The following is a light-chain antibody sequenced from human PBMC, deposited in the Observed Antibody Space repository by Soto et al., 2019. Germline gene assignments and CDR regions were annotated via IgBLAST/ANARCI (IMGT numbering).Light chain of an antibody. V-gene: IGKV1D-16*01. J-gene: IGKJ1*01. CDR2: AAS. CDR3: QQYYTYPRT. Sequence: DIQMTQSPSSLSASVGDRVTITCRASQHITTNLAWFQQKPEKAPKTLIYAASTLQGGVSSRFSGNGSGTDFTLTISSLQPEEFATYYCQQYYTYPRTFGRGTKVEIK. CDR1: QHITTN.